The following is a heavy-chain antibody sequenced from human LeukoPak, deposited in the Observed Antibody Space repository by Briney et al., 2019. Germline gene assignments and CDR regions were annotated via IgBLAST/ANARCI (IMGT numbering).Heavy chain of an antibody. CDR3: AKGGGIMVYANHLDY. J-gene: IGHJ4*02. V-gene: IGHV3-23*01. Sequence: GGSLRLSCAASGFTFSSYAMSWVRQAPGKGLEWVSAISGSGGSTYYADSVKGRFTISRDNSKNTLYLQMNSLRAEDTAVYYCAKGGGIMVYANHLDYWGQGTLVTVSS. D-gene: IGHD2-8*01. CDR2: ISGSGGST. CDR1: GFTFSSYA.